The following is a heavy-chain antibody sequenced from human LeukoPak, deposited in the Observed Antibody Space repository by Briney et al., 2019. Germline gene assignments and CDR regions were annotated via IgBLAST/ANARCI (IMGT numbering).Heavy chain of an antibody. V-gene: IGHV3-30*03. CDR3: ARGDYVTY. J-gene: IGHJ4*02. CDR1: GFTFSSYG. CDR2: ISYDGSNK. Sequence: GGSLRLSCAASGFTFSSYGMHWVRQAPGKGLEWVAVISYDGSNKYYADSVKGRLTISRDNAKNSLYLQMDSLRAEDTALYHCARGDYVTYWGQGTLVTVSP. D-gene: IGHD3-10*02.